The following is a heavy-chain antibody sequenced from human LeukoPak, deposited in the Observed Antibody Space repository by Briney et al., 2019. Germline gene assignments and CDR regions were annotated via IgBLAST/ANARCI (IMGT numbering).Heavy chain of an antibody. CDR3: ARLGPAFGNRISMVRGSFAHY. Sequence: SETLSLTCTVSGGSISSSSYYWGWIRQPPGKGLEWIGSIYYSGSTYYNTSLKSRVTISVDTSKNQFSLKLSSVTAADTAVYYCARLGPAFGNRISMVRGSFAHYWGQGTLVTVSS. CDR1: GGSISSSSYY. V-gene: IGHV4-39*01. CDR2: IYYSGST. J-gene: IGHJ4*02. D-gene: IGHD3-10*01.